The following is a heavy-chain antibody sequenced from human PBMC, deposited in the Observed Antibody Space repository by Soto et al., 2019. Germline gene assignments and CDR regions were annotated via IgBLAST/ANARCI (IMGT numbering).Heavy chain of an antibody. D-gene: IGHD3-10*01. CDR3: ARIYHPELGVYDFDF. CDR2: ILSDDEK. CDR1: GFSLSNANVG. Sequence: QVTWKESGRVLVKPTETLTLTCAVSGFSLSNANVGVTWIRQPPGKALEWLAHILSDDEKSSNPSLKRKVTISKDTSESQVVLTMTTMDPVDTATYYCARIYHPELGVYDFDFWGQGALVTVSS. J-gene: IGHJ4*02. V-gene: IGHV2-26*01.